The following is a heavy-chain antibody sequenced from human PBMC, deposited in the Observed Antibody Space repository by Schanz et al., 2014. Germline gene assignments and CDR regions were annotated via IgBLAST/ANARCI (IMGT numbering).Heavy chain of an antibody. CDR2: IVPIAGIT. V-gene: IGHV1-69*02. CDR3: ARGTMPGTFDI. CDR1: GGTFSSDT. D-gene: IGHD2-2*01. J-gene: IGHJ3*02. Sequence: QVHLVQSGAEVKKPGSSVKVSCKASGGTFSSDTFSWVRQAPGQGLEWMGRIVPIAGITNYAQRFQGRVAFTADKSTSTAYMELSSLRYEDTALYYCARGTMPGTFDIWGQGTMVTVSS.